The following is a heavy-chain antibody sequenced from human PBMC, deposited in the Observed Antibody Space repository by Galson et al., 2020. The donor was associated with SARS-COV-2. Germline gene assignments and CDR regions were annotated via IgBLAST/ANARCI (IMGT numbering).Heavy chain of an antibody. CDR1: GGSITSGGYS. V-gene: IGHV4-30-2*06. D-gene: IGHD3-16*01. J-gene: IGHJ2*01. CDR2: VYQSGAT. Sequence: SETLSLTCSVSGGSITSGGYSWTWIRQSPGKGLEWIGYVYQSGATHYNPSLKSRLTISMDRSKNQLSLKLTSVTAADTAVYYCARRYVSGLSPYWYLDLWGRGSLVTVSS. CDR3: ARRYVSGLSPYWYLDL.